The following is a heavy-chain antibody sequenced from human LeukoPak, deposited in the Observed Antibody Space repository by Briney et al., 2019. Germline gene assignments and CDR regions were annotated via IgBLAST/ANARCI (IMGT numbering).Heavy chain of an antibody. CDR2: IYLSGST. CDR3: ARVMASTRGWFDP. D-gene: IGHD5-24*01. J-gene: IGHJ5*02. V-gene: IGHV4-38-2*02. Sequence: PSETLSLTCTVSGYSISSGYYWGWIRQPPGKGLEWIGSIYLSGSTYYNPSLKSRVTISVDTSKNQFSLKLSSVTAADTAVYYCARVMASTRGWFDPWGQGTLVTVSS. CDR1: GYSISSGYY.